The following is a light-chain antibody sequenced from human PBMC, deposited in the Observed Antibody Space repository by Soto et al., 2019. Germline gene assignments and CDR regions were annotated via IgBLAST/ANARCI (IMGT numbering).Light chain of an antibody. V-gene: IGKV3-15*01. CDR2: RIS. J-gene: IGKJ4*01. Sequence: EIVMTQSPATLSVSPGETATLSCRASQSVNTNLAWYQQKAGQAPRLLIYRISTRATGIPARFSGSGSGTEFTLTINSLQSEDFAVYYCQQRNDWPLTFGGGTKVEIK. CDR3: QQRNDWPLT. CDR1: QSVNTN.